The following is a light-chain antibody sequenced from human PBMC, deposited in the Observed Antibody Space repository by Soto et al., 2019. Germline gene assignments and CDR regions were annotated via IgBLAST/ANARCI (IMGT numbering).Light chain of an antibody. CDR1: QDINIY. Sequence: DIQMTQSPSSLFAPVGDRVTITCQATQDINIYLNWYQRKPGKAPNLLIYDASNLEIGVPSRFSGSGSGTHFTFTISSLQTEDIGTYYCQQYDILPITFGRGTRLEIK. V-gene: IGKV1-33*01. CDR3: QQYDILPIT. CDR2: DAS. J-gene: IGKJ5*01.